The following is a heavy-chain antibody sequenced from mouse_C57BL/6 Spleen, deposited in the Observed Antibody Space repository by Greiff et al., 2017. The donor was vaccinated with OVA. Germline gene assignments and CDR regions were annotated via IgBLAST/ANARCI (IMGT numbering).Heavy chain of an antibody. D-gene: IGHD2-3*01. CDR2: IRNKANNHAT. CDR1: GFTFSDAW. CDR3: TRPQMVTTVTRFAY. J-gene: IGHJ3*01. V-gene: IGHV6-6*01. Sequence: EVKVEESGGGLVQPGGSMKLSCAASGFTFSDAWMDWVRQSPEKGLEWVAEIRNKANNHATYYADSVKGRFTISRDDSKSSVYLQMNSLRAEDTGMYYCTRPQMVTTVTRFAYWGQGTLVTVSA.